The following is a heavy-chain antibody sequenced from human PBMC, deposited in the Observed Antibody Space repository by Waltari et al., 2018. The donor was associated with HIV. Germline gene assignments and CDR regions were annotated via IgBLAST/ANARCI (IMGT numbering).Heavy chain of an antibody. D-gene: IGHD6-6*01. CDR3: ASGIAARPHYFDY. J-gene: IGHJ4*02. Sequence: QVQLVQSGAEVKKPGSPVKVSSKASGGPFSSYAISWVRQAPGQGLEWMGGIIPIFGTANYAQKFQGRVTITADKSTSTAYMELSSLRSEDTAVYYCASGIAARPHYFDYWGQGTLVTVSS. CDR2: IIPIFGTA. V-gene: IGHV1-69*06. CDR1: GGPFSSYA.